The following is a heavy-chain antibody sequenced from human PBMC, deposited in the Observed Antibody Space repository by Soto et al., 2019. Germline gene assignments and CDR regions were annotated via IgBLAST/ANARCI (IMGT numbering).Heavy chain of an antibody. CDR1: GYSFTTYW. CDR3: ARLERTFYSDTSGYPFDY. J-gene: IGHJ4*02. Sequence: GESLKISCKGSGYSFTTYWIGWVRQMPGKGLEWMGVIYPGDSDTRYSPSFQGQVTISADKSISTAYLQWSSLKASDTAMYYCARLERTFYSDTSGYPFDYWGQGTLATVSS. V-gene: IGHV5-51*01. CDR2: IYPGDSDT. D-gene: IGHD3-22*01.